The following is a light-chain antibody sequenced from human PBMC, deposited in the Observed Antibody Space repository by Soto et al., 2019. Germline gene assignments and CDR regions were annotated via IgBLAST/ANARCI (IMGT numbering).Light chain of an antibody. J-gene: IGKJ1*01. CDR1: QSVYRNY. CDR2: ATS. CDR3: QQYGSSLWT. V-gene: IGKV3-20*01. Sequence: ESVLTQSPGTLSFSPGERATLSCRASQSVYRNYLAWYQQKPGQAPRLLIYATSSRATDIPDRFSGSGSGTDFTLTISRLEPEDFAVYYCQQYGSSLWTFGQGTKVDIK.